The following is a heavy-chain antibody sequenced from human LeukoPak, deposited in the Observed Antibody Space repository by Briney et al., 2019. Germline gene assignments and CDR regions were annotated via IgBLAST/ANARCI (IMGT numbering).Heavy chain of an antibody. CDR2: INPNSGGT. Sequence: GASVKVSCKASGCTFTGYYMHWVRQAPGQGLEWVGRINPNSGGTNYAQKFQGRVTMTRDTSISTAYMELSRLRSDDTAVYYCARGQRGYSYGYRGNWGQGTLVTVSS. J-gene: IGHJ4*02. V-gene: IGHV1-2*06. D-gene: IGHD5-18*01. CDR3: ARGQRGYSYGYRGN. CDR1: GCTFTGYY.